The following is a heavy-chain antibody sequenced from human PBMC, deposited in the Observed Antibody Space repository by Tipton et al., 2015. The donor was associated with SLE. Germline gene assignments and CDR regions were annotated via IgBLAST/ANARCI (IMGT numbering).Heavy chain of an antibody. J-gene: IGHJ4*02. D-gene: IGHD2-2*01. Sequence: TLSLTCVVSGGSINNLDYYWGWIRQPPGKGLEWIGSIYSSGSAYYSPSLRSRVTVSVDRSKNQFSLKLNSVTAADTAMYYCARGGGSSSSCQDFDFWGQGTLVTVSS. V-gene: IGHV4-39*07. CDR1: GGSINNLDYY. CDR2: IYSSGSA. CDR3: ARGGGSSSSCQDFDF.